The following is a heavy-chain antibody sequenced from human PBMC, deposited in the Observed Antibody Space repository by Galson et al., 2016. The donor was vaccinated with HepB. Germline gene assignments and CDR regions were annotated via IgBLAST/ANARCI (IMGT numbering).Heavy chain of an antibody. CDR1: GFTFGDYA. CDR3: TRDRRGSSWYFDY. CDR2: IRSKAYGGTT. J-gene: IGHJ4*02. Sequence: SLRLSCAASGFTFGDYAMSWFRQAPGKGLEWVGFIRSKAYGGTTEHAASVKGRFTISRDDSKSIAYLQMNSLKTEDTAVYYCTRDRRGSSWYFDYWGQGTLVTGSS. D-gene: IGHD6-13*01. V-gene: IGHV3-49*03.